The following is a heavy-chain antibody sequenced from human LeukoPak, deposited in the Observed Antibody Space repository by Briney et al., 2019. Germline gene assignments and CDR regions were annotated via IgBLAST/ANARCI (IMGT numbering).Heavy chain of an antibody. Sequence: ASVKVSCKASGYTFTSYYMHWVRQAPGQGLEWMGIIDPSGVPTYAQKFQGRVTMTRDTSTSTIYLEVSSLRSEDTAVYYCARGVGATDYWGQGTLVTVSS. CDR1: GYTFTSYY. CDR2: IDPSGVP. D-gene: IGHD1-26*01. J-gene: IGHJ4*02. CDR3: ARGVGATDY. V-gene: IGHV1-46*01.